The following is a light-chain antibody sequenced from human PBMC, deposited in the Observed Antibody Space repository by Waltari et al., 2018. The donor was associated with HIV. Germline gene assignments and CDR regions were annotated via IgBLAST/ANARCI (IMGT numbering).Light chain of an antibody. V-gene: IGLV1-51*01. CDR1: SSNIGNNY. Sequence: QSVLTQPPSVSAAPGQKVVISCSGSSSNIGNNYVSWFQQLPGTAPKFIIYDSSKRPSGMPDRFSGSRSGTSATLSITGLQSGDEADYYCGTWDTSLSAGVFGGGTKVTVL. CDR3: GTWDTSLSAGV. CDR2: DSS. J-gene: IGLJ3*02.